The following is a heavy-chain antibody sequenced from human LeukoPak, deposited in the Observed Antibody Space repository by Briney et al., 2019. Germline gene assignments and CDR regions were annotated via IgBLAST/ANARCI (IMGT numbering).Heavy chain of an antibody. CDR2: ISYDGSNK. V-gene: IGHV3-30-3*01. CDR3: ARELEPNYYYYYGMDV. CDR1: GFTISSNY. D-gene: IGHD1-1*01. J-gene: IGHJ6*02. Sequence: GGSLRLSCAASGFTISSNYMSWVRQAPGKGLEWVAVISYDGSNKYYADSVKGRFTISRDNSKNTLYLQMNSLRAEDTAVYYCARELEPNYYYYYGMDVWGQGTTVTVSS.